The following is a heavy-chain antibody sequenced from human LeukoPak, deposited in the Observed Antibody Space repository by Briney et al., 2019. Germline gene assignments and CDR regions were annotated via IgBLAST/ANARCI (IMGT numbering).Heavy chain of an antibody. D-gene: IGHD3-3*02. J-gene: IGHJ4*02. CDR2: IWYDGSNK. V-gene: IGHV3-33*01. CDR3: ARDLFSPRDY. Sequence: GGSLRLSCAASGFTFSSYGMPWVRQAPGKGLEWVAVIWYDGSNKYYADSVKVRFTISRDNSKNTLYLQMNSLRAEDTAVYHCARDLFSPRDYWGQGTLVTVSS. CDR1: GFTFSSYG.